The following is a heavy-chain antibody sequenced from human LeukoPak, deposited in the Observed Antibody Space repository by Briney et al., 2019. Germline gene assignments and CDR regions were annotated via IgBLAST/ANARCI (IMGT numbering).Heavy chain of an antibody. D-gene: IGHD4-17*01. CDR2: ISGTGSTT. J-gene: IGHJ4*02. Sequence: PGGSLRHSCAASGFTFSTYAMTWVRQAPGKGLEWVSLISGTGSTTDYADSVKGRFTISRDNAKNSLYLQMNSLRAEDTAVYYCAVTTVGFALDYWGQGTLVTVSS. V-gene: IGHV3-23*01. CDR3: AVTTVGFALDY. CDR1: GFTFSTYA.